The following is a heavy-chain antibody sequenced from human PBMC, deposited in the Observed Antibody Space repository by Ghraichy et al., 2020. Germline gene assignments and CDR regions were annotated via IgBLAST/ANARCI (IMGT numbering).Heavy chain of an antibody. CDR2: INHSGST. CDR1: GGSFSGYY. Sequence: SETLSLTCAVYGGSFSGYYWSWIRQPPGKGLEWIGEINHSGSTNYNPYLKSRVTISVDTSKNQFSLKLSSVTAADTAVYYCASVDGGVRWLPPNWFDPWGQGTLVTVSS. V-gene: IGHV4-34*01. CDR3: ASVDGGVRWLPPNWFDP. J-gene: IGHJ5*02. D-gene: IGHD5-18*01.